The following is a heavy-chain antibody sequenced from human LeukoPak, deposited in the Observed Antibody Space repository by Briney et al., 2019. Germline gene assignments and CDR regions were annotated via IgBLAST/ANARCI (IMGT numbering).Heavy chain of an antibody. J-gene: IGHJ4*02. CDR2: IFYSGNT. CDR3: SKPSSKRLTSPLDY. Sequence: SETLSLTCTVSGGSINSSSYYWGWIRQPPGKGLEWIGSIFYSGNTYDNPSLKSRVTISVDTSKNQFSLKLNSVTAADTAVYYCSKPSSKRLTSPLDYWGQGTLVTVSS. V-gene: IGHV4-39*01. CDR1: GGSINSSSYY. D-gene: IGHD4/OR15-4a*01.